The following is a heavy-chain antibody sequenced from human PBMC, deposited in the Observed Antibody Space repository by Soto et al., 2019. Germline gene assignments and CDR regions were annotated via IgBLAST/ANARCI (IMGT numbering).Heavy chain of an antibody. D-gene: IGHD6-13*01. CDR1: GFTFSRYA. CDR3: AKHAAAAAPDY. V-gene: IGHV3-23*01. CDR2: ISGSGGGT. J-gene: IGHJ4*02. Sequence: EVQLLESGGGLVQPGGSLRLSCAASGFTFSRYAMSWVRQAPGKGLEWVSLISGSGGGTYYADSVKGRCTISRDNSKNTLYLQMNSLRAGDKAVYYCAKHAAAAAPDYWGQGTLVTVSS.